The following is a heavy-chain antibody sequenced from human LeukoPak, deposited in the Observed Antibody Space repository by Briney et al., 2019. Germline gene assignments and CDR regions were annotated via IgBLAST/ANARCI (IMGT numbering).Heavy chain of an antibody. D-gene: IGHD3-10*01. CDR2: IYHSGST. Sequence: PSETLSLTCTVSGYSISSGYYWGWIRQPPGKGLEWIGSIYHSGSTYYNPSLKSRVTISVDTSKNQSSLKLSSVTAADTAVYYCARDYYGSGTQGYWGQGTLVTVSS. J-gene: IGHJ4*02. CDR3: ARDYYGSGTQGY. CDR1: GYSISSGYY. V-gene: IGHV4-38-2*02.